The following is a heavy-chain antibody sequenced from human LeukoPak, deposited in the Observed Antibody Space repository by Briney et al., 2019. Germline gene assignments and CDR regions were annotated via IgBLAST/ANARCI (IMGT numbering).Heavy chain of an antibody. J-gene: IGHJ3*02. CDR3: ARALLRPNAFDI. Sequence: PSETLSLTCTVSGGSISSYYWSWIRQPPGKGLEWIGYIYYSGSTNYNPSLKSRVTIPVDTSKNQFSLKLSSVTAADTAVYYCARALLRPNAFDIWRQGTMVTVSS. V-gene: IGHV4-59*01. CDR1: GGSISSYY. D-gene: IGHD3-3*01. CDR2: IYYSGST.